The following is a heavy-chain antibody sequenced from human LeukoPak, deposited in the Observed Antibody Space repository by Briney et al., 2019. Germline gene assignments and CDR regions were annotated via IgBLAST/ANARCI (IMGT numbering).Heavy chain of an antibody. Sequence: SSVKLSCKASACAFSIYAISWVRQAPGQGLEWMGGIIPIFGTANYAQKFQSRVTITADKSTSTGYMEQSTVRSEDTAVYYCARDAAAAGSNFDYWGQGTLVTVSS. CDR1: ACAFSIYA. J-gene: IGHJ4*02. V-gene: IGHV1-69*06. CDR3: ARDAAAAGSNFDY. CDR2: IIPIFGTA. D-gene: IGHD6-13*01.